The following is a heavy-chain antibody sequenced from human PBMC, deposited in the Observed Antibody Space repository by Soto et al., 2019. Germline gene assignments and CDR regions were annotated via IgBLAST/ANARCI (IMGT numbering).Heavy chain of an antibody. V-gene: IGHV5-51*01. CDR2: IYPGDSDT. J-gene: IGHJ6*03. CDR1: GYSFTSYW. CDR3: ARVYYDFWSGYYTRDYYMDV. D-gene: IGHD3-3*01. Sequence: PGESLKISCKGSGYSFTSYWIGWVRQMPGKGLEWMGIIYPGDSDTRYSPSFQGQVTISADKSISTAYLQWSSLKAPDTAMYYCARVYYDFWSGYYTRDYYMDVWGKGTTVTVSS.